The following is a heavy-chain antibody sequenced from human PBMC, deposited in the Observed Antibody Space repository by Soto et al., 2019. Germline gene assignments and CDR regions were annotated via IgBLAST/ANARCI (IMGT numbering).Heavy chain of an antibody. Sequence: QVQLQESGPGLVKPSQTLSLTCIVSGGSISSGGYYWSWIRQHPGKGPEWIGYIYYSGSTYYNPSLKSRLTISVDTSKNQFSLKLSSVTAADTPVYYCARDRYYGLGVVYWGQGTLVTVSS. CDR1: GGSISSGGYY. V-gene: IGHV4-31*03. CDR3: ARDRYYGLGVVY. D-gene: IGHD3-10*01. CDR2: IYYSGST. J-gene: IGHJ4*02.